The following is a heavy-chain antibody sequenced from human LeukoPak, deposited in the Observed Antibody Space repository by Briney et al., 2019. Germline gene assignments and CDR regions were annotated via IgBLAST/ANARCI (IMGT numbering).Heavy chain of an antibody. CDR3: ARRPGGAYYYDSSGYYDY. D-gene: IGHD3-22*01. CDR1: GYSFTSYW. Sequence: GESLKISCKGSGYSFTSYWIGWVRQMPGKGLEWMGIIYPGDSDTRYSPSFQGQVTISADKSINTAYLQWSSLKASDTAMYYCARRPGGAYYYDSSGYYDYWGQGTLVTVSS. J-gene: IGHJ4*02. CDR2: IYPGDSDT. V-gene: IGHV5-51*01.